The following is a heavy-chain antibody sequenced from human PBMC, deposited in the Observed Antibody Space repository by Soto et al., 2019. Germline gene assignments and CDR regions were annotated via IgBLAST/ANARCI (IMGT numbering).Heavy chain of an antibody. V-gene: IGHV2-5*02. CDR1: GFSLSTRGVG. J-gene: IGHJ4*02. CDR3: AHRPRGYSYHFDY. CDR2: IYWDDDE. D-gene: IGHD5-18*01. Sequence: QITLKESGPTLVKPTQTLTLTCTFSGFSLSTRGVGVGWIRQPPGKALEWLALIYWDDDEGYSPSLKSRLTITKATAKNPVVPTMTNRVPVDTATYYCAHRPRGYSYHFDYWGQGTLVTVS.